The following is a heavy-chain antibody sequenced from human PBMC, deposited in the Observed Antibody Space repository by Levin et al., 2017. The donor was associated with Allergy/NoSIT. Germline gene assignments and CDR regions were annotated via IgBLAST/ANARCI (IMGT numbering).Heavy chain of an antibody. D-gene: IGHD6-19*01. Sequence: PGGSLRLSCAASGFTFSSYAMHWVRQAPGKGLEWVAVISYDGSNKYYADSVKGRFTISRDNSKNTLYLQMNSLRAEDTAVYYCARELGRVAGVWDAFDIWGQGTMVTVSS. CDR1: GFTFSSYA. CDR3: ARELGRVAGVWDAFDI. J-gene: IGHJ3*02. V-gene: IGHV3-30-3*01. CDR2: ISYDGSNK.